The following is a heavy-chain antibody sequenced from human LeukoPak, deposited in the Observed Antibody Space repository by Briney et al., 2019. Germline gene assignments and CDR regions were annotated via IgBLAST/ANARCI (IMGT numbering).Heavy chain of an antibody. CDR1: GGSFTGYY. D-gene: IGHD1-1*01. Sequence: PSETLSLTCAVYGGSFTGYYWSWIRQSPGKGLQWIAEVNHRGDTNYNPSVKGRVTISVDTSKNQFSLKVTSLTAADTAVYYCARGPTISETGYFDYWGQGTRVTLSS. CDR2: VNHRGDT. V-gene: IGHV4-34*01. CDR3: ARGPTISETGYFDY. J-gene: IGHJ4*03.